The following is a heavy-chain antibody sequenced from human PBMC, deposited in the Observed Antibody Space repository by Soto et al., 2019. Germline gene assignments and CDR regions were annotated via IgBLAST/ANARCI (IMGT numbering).Heavy chain of an antibody. D-gene: IGHD6-13*01. CDR2: IIPILGIA. V-gene: IGHV1-69*02. CDR3: ARLTSAAGDNWFDP. J-gene: IGHJ5*02. Sequence: GASVKVSCKDCGGRFSSYTIRWVRQAPGQGLEWMGRIIPILGIANYAQKFQGRVTITADKSTSTAYMELSSLRSEDTAVYYCARLTSAAGDNWFDPWGQGTLVTVSS. CDR1: GGRFSSYT.